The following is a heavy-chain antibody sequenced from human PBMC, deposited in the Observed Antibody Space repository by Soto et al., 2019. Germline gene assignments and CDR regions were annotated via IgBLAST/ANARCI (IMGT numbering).Heavy chain of an antibody. CDR3: VRVVAIPGYPDN. CDR2: IVPIVDTS. Sequence: QVQLVQSGAEVRQPASSVKVSCKTSGGTFSSYAISWVRQAPGQGLEWMGGIVPIVDTSTYAQKFQGRVTITGDESTRTAYMELSSLRSDDTAIYYCVRVVAIPGYPDNWGQGTLVTVSS. CDR1: GGTFSSYA. V-gene: IGHV1-69*12. J-gene: IGHJ4*02. D-gene: IGHD5-12*01.